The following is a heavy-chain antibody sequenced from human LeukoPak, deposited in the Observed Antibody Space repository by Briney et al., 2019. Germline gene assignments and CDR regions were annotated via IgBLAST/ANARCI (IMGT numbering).Heavy chain of an antibody. J-gene: IGHJ6*03. CDR3: ARLGLASGSPRAFYYYYYMDV. D-gene: IGHD1-26*01. CDR1: GGSFSGYY. V-gene: IGHV4-34*01. CDR2: INHSGST. Sequence: SETLSLTCAVYGGSFSGYYWSWIRQPPGKGLEWIGEINHSGSTNYNPSLKSRVTISVDTSKNQFSLKLSSVTAADTAVYYCARLGLASGSPRAFYYYYYMDVWGKGTTVTISS.